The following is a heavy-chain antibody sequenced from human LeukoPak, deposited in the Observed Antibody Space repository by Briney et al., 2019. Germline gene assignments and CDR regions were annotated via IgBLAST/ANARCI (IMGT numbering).Heavy chain of an antibody. CDR1: GFTFSSYE. D-gene: IGHD2-15*01. J-gene: IGHJ6*04. CDR3: TKETPQMDV. Sequence: PGGSLRLSCAASGFTFSSYEMNWVRQAPAQGLEWVAYIRSSGNTVHYAGSVKGRFTISRDNAKNSLYLQMNRLRAEDTAVYYCTKETPQMDVWGKGTTVTVSS. CDR2: IRSSGNTV. V-gene: IGHV3-48*03.